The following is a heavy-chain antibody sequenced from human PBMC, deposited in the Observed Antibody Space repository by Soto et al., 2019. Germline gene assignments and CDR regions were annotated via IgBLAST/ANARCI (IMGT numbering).Heavy chain of an antibody. CDR2: ISAYNGNT. Sequence: QVQLVQSGAEVKKPGASVKVSCKASGYTFTSYGISWVRQAPGQGLEWMGWISAYNGNTNYAQKLQGRVTMTTDTSTSTAYMELRSRRSDDTAVYYCARFTPYGHDWGSGMDVWGQGTTVTVSS. CDR1: GYTFTSYG. V-gene: IGHV1-18*01. CDR3: ARFTPYGHDWGSGMDV. D-gene: IGHD4-17*01. J-gene: IGHJ6*02.